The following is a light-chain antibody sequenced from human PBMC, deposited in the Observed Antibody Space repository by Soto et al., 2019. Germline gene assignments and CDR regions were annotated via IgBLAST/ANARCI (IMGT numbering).Light chain of an antibody. CDR2: GAS. CDR3: QQYGSSPPFT. CDR1: QSVSSSY. J-gene: IGKJ5*01. V-gene: IGKV3-20*01. Sequence: EIGLTQSPGTLSLSPGERATLSCRASQSVSSSYLAWYQQKPGQAPRLLIYGASGRATGIPDRFSGSGSGTDFTLTISRLEPEDFAVYYCQQYGSSPPFTFGQGTRLEIK.